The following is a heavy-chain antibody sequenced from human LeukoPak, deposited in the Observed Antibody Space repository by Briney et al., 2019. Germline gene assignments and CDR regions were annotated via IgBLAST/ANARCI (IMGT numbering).Heavy chain of an antibody. CDR1: GFTFSSYW. CDR2: INTDGIRT. CDR3: ARVGGNWNDLDY. J-gene: IGHJ4*02. Sequence: GGSLRLSCAASGFTFSSYWMHWVRQAPGKGLEWVSRINTDGIRTNYADSVKGRFTISRDNTKNTLYLQMNSLRAEDTAVYYCARVGGNWNDLDYWGQGTLVTVSS. D-gene: IGHD1-1*01. V-gene: IGHV3-74*01.